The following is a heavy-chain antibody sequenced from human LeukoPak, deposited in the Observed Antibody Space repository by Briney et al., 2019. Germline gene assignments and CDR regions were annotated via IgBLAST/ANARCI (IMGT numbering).Heavy chain of an antibody. CDR2: ISGSGDST. CDR3: AKGRRFIAAAGTGT. J-gene: IGHJ5*02. CDR1: GFTFSSYA. V-gene: IGHV3-23*01. D-gene: IGHD6-13*01. Sequence: GGSLRLSCAASGFTFSSYAMSWVRQAPGKGLEWVSTISGSGDSTYYADSVKGRFTISRDNSKNTLYLQMNSLRAEDTAVYYCAKGRRFIAAAGTGTWGQGTLVTVSS.